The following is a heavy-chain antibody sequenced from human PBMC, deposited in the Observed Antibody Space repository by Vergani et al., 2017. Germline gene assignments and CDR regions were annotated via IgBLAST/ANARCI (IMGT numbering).Heavy chain of an antibody. CDR1: GGSISGTNW. D-gene: IGHD3-22*01. CDR3: ASNGYYCLDY. J-gene: IGHJ4*02. V-gene: IGHV4-4*03. CDR2: IYHSGST. Sequence: QVQLQESGPGLVKPPGTLSLTCAVSGGSISGTNWWSWVRQSPGKGLECIGEIYHSGSTNYNPSLTSRVTISVDKSKNQFSLKLSSVTAADTAVYYCASNGYYCLDYWGRGTLVTVSS.